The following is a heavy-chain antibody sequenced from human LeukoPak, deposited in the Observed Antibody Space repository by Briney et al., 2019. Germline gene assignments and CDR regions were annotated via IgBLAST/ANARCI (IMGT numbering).Heavy chain of an antibody. Sequence: GGSLRLSCAASGFTFSSYSMNWVRQAPGKGLEWVSSISSSSSYINYADSVKGRFTISRDNAKNSLYLQMNSLRAEDTAVYYCARDRGYSASSGKEGDYWGQGTLVTVSS. CDR1: GFTFSSYS. V-gene: IGHV3-21*01. CDR2: ISSSSSYI. D-gene: IGHD6-19*01. CDR3: ARDRGYSASSGKEGDY. J-gene: IGHJ4*02.